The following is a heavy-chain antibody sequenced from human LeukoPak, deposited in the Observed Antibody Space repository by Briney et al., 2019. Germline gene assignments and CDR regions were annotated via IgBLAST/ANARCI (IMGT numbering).Heavy chain of an antibody. Sequence: HPGGSLRLSCAASGFTFSSYGMHWVRQAPGKGLEWVAVIWCDGSNKYYADSVKGRFTISRDNSKNTLYLQMNSLRAEDTAVYYCARPTYSGSYYWFDYWGQGTLVTVSS. CDR1: GFTFSSYG. J-gene: IGHJ4*02. CDR3: ARPTYSGSYYWFDY. V-gene: IGHV3-33*01. CDR2: IWCDGSNK. D-gene: IGHD1-26*01.